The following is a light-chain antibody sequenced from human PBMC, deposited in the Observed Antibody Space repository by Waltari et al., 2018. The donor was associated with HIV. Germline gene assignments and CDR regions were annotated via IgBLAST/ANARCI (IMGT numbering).Light chain of an antibody. J-gene: IGLJ1*01. CDR3: GTWDSGLNAYV. Sequence: QSVLTQPPSVSAAPGQKIGISCSGANSNIGRNSVSWYQQSPGRAPQLLIYDNHRRPSETPDRFSGSKSGTSGTLDITGLQTGDEADYYCGTWDSGLNAYVFGSGTKVTVL. V-gene: IGLV1-51*01. CDR2: DNH. CDR1: NSNIGRNS.